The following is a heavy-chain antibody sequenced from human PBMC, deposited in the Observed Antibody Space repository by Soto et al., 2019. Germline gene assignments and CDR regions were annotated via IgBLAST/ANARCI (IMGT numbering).Heavy chain of an antibody. Sequence: QVQLQESGPGLVKPSQTLSLTCTVSGGSISSGGYYWSWIRQHPGKGLEWIGYIYYSGSTYYNPSLKSRVTISVDTSKNQFSLKLSPVTAADTAVYYCAGESVGRAGAGGHNWGQGTLVTVSS. V-gene: IGHV4-31*03. CDR2: IYYSGST. CDR3: AGESVGRAGAGGHN. J-gene: IGHJ4*02. CDR1: GGSISSGGYY. D-gene: IGHD6-19*01.